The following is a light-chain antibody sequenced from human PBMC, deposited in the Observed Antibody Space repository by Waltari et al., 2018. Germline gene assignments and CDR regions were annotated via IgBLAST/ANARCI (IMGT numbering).Light chain of an antibody. CDR1: QIVTNN. J-gene: IGKJ1*01. CDR3: QVRTSWLWT. Sequence: EIVVTQSPATLSLSPGERVTLSCRASQIVTNNFAWFQQRPGHAPRLLIYNASTRATDIPARFSGSGSGTEFTLTINSLQSEDLAIYYCQVRTSWLWTFGQGTKV. CDR2: NAS. V-gene: IGKV3-15*01.